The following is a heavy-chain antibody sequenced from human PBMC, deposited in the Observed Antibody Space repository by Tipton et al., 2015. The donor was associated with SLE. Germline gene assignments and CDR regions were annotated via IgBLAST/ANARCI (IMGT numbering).Heavy chain of an antibody. Sequence: SLRLSCAASGFTFSSYSMNWVRQAPGKGLEWVSSISSSSSYIYCADSVKGRFTISRDNAKNSLYLQMNSLRAEDTAVYYCARTLVVVVAATGGGGYFDYWGQGTLVTVSS. V-gene: IGHV3-21*01. CDR1: GFTFSSYS. CDR3: ARTLVVVVAATGGGGYFDY. CDR2: ISSSSSYI. D-gene: IGHD2-15*01. J-gene: IGHJ4*02.